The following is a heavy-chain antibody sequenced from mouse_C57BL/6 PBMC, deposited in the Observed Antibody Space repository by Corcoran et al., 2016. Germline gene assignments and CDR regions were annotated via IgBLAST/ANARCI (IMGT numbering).Heavy chain of an antibody. V-gene: IGHV1-52*01. D-gene: IGHD1-1*01. CDR1: GYTFTSYW. J-gene: IGHJ2*01. CDR3: ARGYYGSSYGCFDY. CDR2: IDPSDSET. Sequence: QVQLQQPGAELVRPGSSVKLSCKASGYTFTSYWMHWVKQRPIQGLEWIGNIDPSDSETHYNQKFKDKATLTVDKSSSTAYMQLSSLTSEDSAVYYCARGYYGSSYGCFDYWGQGTTLTVSS.